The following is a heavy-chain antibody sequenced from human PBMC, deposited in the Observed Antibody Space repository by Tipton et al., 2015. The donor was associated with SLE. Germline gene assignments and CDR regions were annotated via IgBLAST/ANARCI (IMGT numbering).Heavy chain of an antibody. J-gene: IGHJ4*02. CDR1: GGPFSGYY. CDR3: ARGISSGWWNY. CDR2: INHSGST. V-gene: IGHV4-34*01. D-gene: IGHD6-19*01. Sequence: LRLSCAVYGGPFSGYYGSWIRQPPGKGLEWIGEINHSGSTNYNPSLKSRVTISVDTSKNQFSLKLSSVTAADTAVYYCARGISSGWWNYWGQGNLVTVSS.